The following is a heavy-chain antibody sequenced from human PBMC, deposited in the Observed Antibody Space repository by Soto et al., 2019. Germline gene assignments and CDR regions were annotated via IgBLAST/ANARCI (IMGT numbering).Heavy chain of an antibody. J-gene: IGHJ4*02. Sequence: ASVKVSCKTSGYTFTTFFLHWMRQAPGQRLEWMGWINPANGDTMYSQKFLGRVSNTRDTSATTAYMELTSLTSEDTAIYYCARGPSTGCIHSWGQATLVTGSS. CDR2: INPANGDT. CDR1: GYTFTTFF. CDR3: ARGPSTGCIHS. D-gene: IGHD1-1*01. V-gene: IGHV1-3*01.